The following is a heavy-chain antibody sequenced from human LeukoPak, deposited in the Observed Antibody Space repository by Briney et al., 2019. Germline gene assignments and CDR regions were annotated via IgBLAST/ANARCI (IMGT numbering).Heavy chain of an antibody. J-gene: IGHJ3*02. CDR1: GGSFSGYY. D-gene: IGHD3/OR15-3a*01. CDR2: INHSGST. Sequence: SETLSLTCAVYGGSFSGYYWIWIRQPPGEGLEWIGEINHSGSTNYNPSLKSRVTISVDTSKNQFSLKLSSVTAADTAVYYCAKEAPTDYAFDIWGQGTMVTVS. CDR3: AKEAPTDYAFDI. V-gene: IGHV4-34*01.